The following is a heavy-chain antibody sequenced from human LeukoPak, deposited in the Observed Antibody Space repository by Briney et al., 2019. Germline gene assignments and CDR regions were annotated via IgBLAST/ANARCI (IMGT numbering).Heavy chain of an antibody. V-gene: IGHV3-21*01. J-gene: IGHJ4*02. CDR2: ISSSSSYI. CDR1: GFTFSSYS. Sequence: AGGSLRLSCAASGFTFSSYSMNWVRQAPGKGLEWVSSISSSSSYIYYADSVKGRFTISRDNAKDSLYLQTSSLRAEDTAVYYCARDLEDYNNYGEMGFWGQGTLVTVSS. CDR3: ARDLEDYNNYGEMGF. D-gene: IGHD4-11*01.